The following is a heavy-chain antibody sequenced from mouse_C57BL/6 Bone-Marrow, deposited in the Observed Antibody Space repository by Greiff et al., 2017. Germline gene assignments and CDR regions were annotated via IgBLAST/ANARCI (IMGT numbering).Heavy chain of an antibody. CDR3: ARHDYDGAY. CDR2: ISSGSSTI. J-gene: IGHJ3*01. Sequence: EVKLMESGGGLVKPGGSLKLSCAASGFTFSDYGMHWVRQAPEKGLEWVAYISSGSSTIYYADTVKGRFTISRDNAKNTLFLQMTSLRSEDTAMYCCARHDYDGAYWGQRTLVTVSA. CDR1: GFTFSDYG. D-gene: IGHD2-4*01. V-gene: IGHV5-17*01.